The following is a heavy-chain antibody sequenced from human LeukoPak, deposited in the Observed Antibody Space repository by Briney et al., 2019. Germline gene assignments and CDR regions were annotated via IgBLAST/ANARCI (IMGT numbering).Heavy chain of an antibody. V-gene: IGHV3-30*18. CDR3: AKDPRYCSSTRCFGA. CDR1: GFTFSTYG. D-gene: IGHD2-2*01. J-gene: IGHJ5*02. Sequence: PGESLRLSCVASGFTFSTYGMHWVRQAPGKGLEWVAFISYDGSNQHYADSVKGRFIVSRDNSKNTLYLQINSLRVEDTAVYYCAKDPRYCSSTRCFGAWGQGTLVTVSS. CDR2: ISYDGSNQ.